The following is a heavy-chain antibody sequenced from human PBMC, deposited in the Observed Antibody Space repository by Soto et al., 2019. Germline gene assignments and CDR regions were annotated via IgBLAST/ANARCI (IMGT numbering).Heavy chain of an antibody. CDR2: INSDGSST. V-gene: IGHV3-74*01. D-gene: IGHD3-3*01. J-gene: IGHJ6*02. Sequence: GGSLRLSCAASGFTFSSYWMHWVRQAPGKGLVWVSRINSDGSSTSYADSVKGRFTISRDNAKNTLYLQMNSLRAEDTAVYYCARVYYDFWSGYYIGGGGVGYYYGMDVWGQGT. CDR3: ARVYYDFWSGYYIGGGGVGYYYGMDV. CDR1: GFTFSSYW.